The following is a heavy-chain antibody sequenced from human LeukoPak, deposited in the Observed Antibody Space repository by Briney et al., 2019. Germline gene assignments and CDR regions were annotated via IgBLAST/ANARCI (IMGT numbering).Heavy chain of an antibody. Sequence: GGSLRLSCAVSGFTVSTNYMSWVRQAPGKGLEWVSFIYSDGSTYYADSVKGRFTISRDNSKNTLYLQMNSLRAEDTAVYYCARSLYRGYYFDLWGQGTLVTVSS. J-gene: IGHJ4*02. CDR2: IYSDGST. CDR3: ARSLYRGYYFDL. V-gene: IGHV3-53*01. CDR1: GFTVSTNY. D-gene: IGHD3-16*01.